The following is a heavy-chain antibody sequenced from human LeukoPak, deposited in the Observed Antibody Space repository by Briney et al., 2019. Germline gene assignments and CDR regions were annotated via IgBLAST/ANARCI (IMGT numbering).Heavy chain of an antibody. J-gene: IGHJ4*02. V-gene: IGHV3-43*02. CDR2: ISGDGGST. D-gene: IGHD3-22*01. CDR1: GFTFDDYA. CDR3: AKDNAVYYYDSSGYYFDY. Sequence: GGSLRLSCAASGFTFDDYAMHWVRQAPGKGLEWVSLISGDGGSTYYADSVKGRFTISRDSSKNSLYLQMNSLRTEDTALYYCAKDNAVYYYDSSGYYFDYWGQGTLVTVSS.